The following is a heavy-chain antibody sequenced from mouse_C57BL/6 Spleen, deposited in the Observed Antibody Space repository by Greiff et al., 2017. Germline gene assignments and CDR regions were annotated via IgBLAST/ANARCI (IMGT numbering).Heavy chain of an antibody. V-gene: IGHV1-82*01. D-gene: IGHD1-1*01. CDR2: IYPGDGDT. J-gene: IGHJ3*01. CDR1: GYAFSSSW. CDR3: ARSTDYYGSSTAWFAY. Sequence: QVQLQQSGPELVKPGASVKISCKASGYAFSSSWMNWVKQRPGKGLEWIGRIYPGDGDTNYNGKFKGKATLTADKSSSTAYMQLSNLTSEDSAVYYCARSTDYYGSSTAWFAYWGQGTLVTVSA.